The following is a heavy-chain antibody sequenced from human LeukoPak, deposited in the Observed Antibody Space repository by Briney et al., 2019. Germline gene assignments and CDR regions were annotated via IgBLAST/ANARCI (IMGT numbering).Heavy chain of an antibody. CDR1: GLTVSSNH. Sequence: GGSLRLSCAASGLTVSSNHMSWVRQAPGKGLEWVSAISGSGGSTYYADSVKGRFTISRDNSKNTLYLQMNSLRAEDTAVYYCAKGEKSSSFTLDYWGQGTLVTVSS. CDR3: AKGEKSSSFTLDY. CDR2: ISGSGGST. J-gene: IGHJ4*02. V-gene: IGHV3-23*01. D-gene: IGHD6-13*01.